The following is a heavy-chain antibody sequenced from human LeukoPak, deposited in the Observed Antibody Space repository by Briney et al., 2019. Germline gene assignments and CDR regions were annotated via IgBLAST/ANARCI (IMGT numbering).Heavy chain of an antibody. CDR2: ISGSGGST. CDR1: GFTFSSYA. J-gene: IGHJ5*02. D-gene: IGHD2-2*01. CDR3: AKSGDIVVVPAAIGWFDP. V-gene: IGHV3-23*01. Sequence: GGSLRLSCAASGFTFSSYAMSWVRQAPGKGLEWVSAISGSGGSTYYADSVKGRFTISRDNSKNTLYLRMNSLRAEDTDVYYCAKSGDIVVVPAAIGWFDPWGQGTLVTVSS.